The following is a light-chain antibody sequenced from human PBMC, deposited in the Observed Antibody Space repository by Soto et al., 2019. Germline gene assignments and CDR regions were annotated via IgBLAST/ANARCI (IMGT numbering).Light chain of an antibody. CDR1: ISDVGGNKF. CDR3: SSFTGTNYV. CDR2: DVS. V-gene: IGLV2-14*03. J-gene: IGLJ1*01. Sequence: QSVLTQPASMSGSPGQSITISCTGTISDVGGNKFVSWYQQYPGKAPKLMICDVSNRPSGVSNRFSGSKSGNTASLTISGLQAEDEADYSCSSFTGTNYVFGTGTKVTVL.